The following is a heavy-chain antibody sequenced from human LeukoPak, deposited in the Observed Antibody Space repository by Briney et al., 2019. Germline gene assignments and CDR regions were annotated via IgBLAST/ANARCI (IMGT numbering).Heavy chain of an antibody. CDR2: INPDGSEK. CDR3: ARDRGYSTFDY. Sequence: GGSLRLSCAASGLAFSTSGMNWVRQAPGKGLQWVAGINPDGSEKYSVDSVKGRFTISRDNAKNSLYLQMNSLRVEDTALYYCARDRGYSTFDYWGQGTLVTVSS. V-gene: IGHV3-7*01. D-gene: IGHD6-13*01. CDR1: GLAFSTSG. J-gene: IGHJ4*02.